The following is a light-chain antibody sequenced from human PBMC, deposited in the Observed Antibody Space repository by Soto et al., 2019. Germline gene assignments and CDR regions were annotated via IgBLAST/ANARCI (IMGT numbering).Light chain of an antibody. Sequence: DIVVTQSPGTLSVSPVERATLSCRASQSVGTNLAWYQQRPGQAPRLLVYGASTRASGIPPRFSGSGSGTDFTLTISSLEPEDFAVYYCQQRTRWPMTFAQGTRLEI. J-gene: IGKJ5*01. CDR3: QQRTRWPMT. CDR2: GAS. V-gene: IGKV3-15*01. CDR1: QSVGTN.